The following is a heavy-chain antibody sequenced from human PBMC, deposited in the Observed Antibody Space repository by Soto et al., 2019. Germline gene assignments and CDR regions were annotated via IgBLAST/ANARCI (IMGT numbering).Heavy chain of an antibody. D-gene: IGHD6-13*01. CDR2: INPNSGGT. J-gene: IGHJ3*02. CDR3: ARDLGIAAAGNTAFDI. Sequence: APVKVSCKASGYTFTVYYMHWVRQAPGQGLEWMGWINPNSGGTNYAQKFQGWVTMTRDTSISTAYMELSRLRSDDTAVYYCARDLGIAAAGNTAFDIWGQGTMVTVSS. V-gene: IGHV1-2*04. CDR1: GYTFTVYY.